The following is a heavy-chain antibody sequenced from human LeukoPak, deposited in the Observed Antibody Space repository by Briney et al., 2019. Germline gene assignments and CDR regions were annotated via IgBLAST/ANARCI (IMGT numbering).Heavy chain of an antibody. J-gene: IGHJ3*02. D-gene: IGHD2-15*01. CDR2: INSDGSST. V-gene: IGHV3-74*01. CDR3: ARSRRYSGDAFDI. Sequence: GGSLRLSCAAYGFTFSSYWMHWVRQAPGKGLVWVSRINSDGSSTSYADSVKGRFTISRDNAKNTLYLQMNSLRAEDTAVYYCARSRRYSGDAFDIWGQGTMVTVSS. CDR1: GFTFSSYW.